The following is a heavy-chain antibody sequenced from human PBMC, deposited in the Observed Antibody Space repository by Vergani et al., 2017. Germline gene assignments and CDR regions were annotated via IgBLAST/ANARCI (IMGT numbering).Heavy chain of an antibody. J-gene: IGHJ6*02. CDR3: AKANPRNSGYHYLYSYHAMDV. CDR2: ISGSGGRT. Sequence: EVQLLESGGDLVQPGGSLRLSCAASGFTFNHYAMNGVRQAPGKGLEWVSGISGSGGRTYYAGSVKGRFTISRDSSKTTLYLQMNSLSAGDTAVYYCAKANPRNSGYHYLYSYHAMDVWGQGTTVTVSS. V-gene: IGHV3-23*01. CDR1: GFTFNHYA. D-gene: IGHD5-12*01.